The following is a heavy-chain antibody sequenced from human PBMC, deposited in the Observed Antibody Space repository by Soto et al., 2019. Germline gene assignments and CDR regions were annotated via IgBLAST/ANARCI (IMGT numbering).Heavy chain of an antibody. D-gene: IGHD2-2*03. CDR2: ISNSGRK. CDR3: AREENTYGSTDF. J-gene: IGHJ4*02. Sequence: QVQLQETGPGLVKPSQTLSLTCAVSGDVISSVSHYWTWIRQRPGRGLEWMGYISNSGRKIFNPYLKSRVSMSVDTSKNQFSLRLTSVTVADTAVYYCAREENTYGSTDFWGQGTLVTVAS. CDR1: GDVISSVSHY. V-gene: IGHV4-31*11.